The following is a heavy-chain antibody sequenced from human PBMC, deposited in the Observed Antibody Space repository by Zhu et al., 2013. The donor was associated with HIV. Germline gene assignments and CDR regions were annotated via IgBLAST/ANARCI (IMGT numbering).Heavy chain of an antibody. CDR1: GYTFTGYY. V-gene: IGHV1-2*02. CDR3: ARDHQPKWARVFHYMDV. Sequence: QVQLVQSGAEVKKPGASVKVSCKASGYTFTGYYMHWVRQAPGQGLEWMGWINPNSGGTNYAQKFQGRVTMTRDTSISTAYMELSRLRSDDTAVYYCARDHQPKWARVFHYMDVWGKGTTVTVSS. CDR2: INPNSGGT. J-gene: IGHJ6*03. D-gene: IGHD1-26*01.